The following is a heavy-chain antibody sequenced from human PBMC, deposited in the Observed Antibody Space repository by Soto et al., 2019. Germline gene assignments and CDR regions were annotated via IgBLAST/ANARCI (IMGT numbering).Heavy chain of an antibody. CDR3: TRDSTYFDDVYTQVSLDV. D-gene: IGHD3-16*01. CDR1: GYTFTAYS. CDR2: LNPASGVT. J-gene: IGHJ6*02. V-gene: IGHV1-2*02. Sequence: QVQLVQSGDEVKKPGASSNVSCKASGYTFTAYSIHWVRQAPGQGLEWMEWLNPASGVTTYDQHFQGRVTMTRDAAIGTAYMGLSRLRSDDTAVYFCTRDSTYFDDVYTQVSLDVWGQGTTVTVSS.